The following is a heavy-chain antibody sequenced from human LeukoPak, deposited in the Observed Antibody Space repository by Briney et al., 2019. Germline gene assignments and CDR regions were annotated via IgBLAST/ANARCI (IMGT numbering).Heavy chain of an antibody. Sequence: ASVKVSCKASGYTFTSYGISWVRQAPGQGLEWMGWISAYNGNTNYAQKLQGRVTMTTDTSTSTAYMELRSLRSDDTAVYYCARAATRGKYYYDSSGYLLTWGQGTLVTVSS. V-gene: IGHV1-18*01. CDR2: ISAYNGNT. J-gene: IGHJ5*02. D-gene: IGHD3-22*01. CDR1: GYTFTSYG. CDR3: ARAATRGKYYYDSSGYLLT.